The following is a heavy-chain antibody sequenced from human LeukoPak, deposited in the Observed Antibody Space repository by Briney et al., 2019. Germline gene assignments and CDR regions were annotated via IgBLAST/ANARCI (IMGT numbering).Heavy chain of an antibody. CDR2: INHSGST. CDR3: ARGTSSGWANDAFDI. CDR1: GGSFSGYY. J-gene: IGHJ3*02. V-gene: IGHV4-34*01. D-gene: IGHD6-19*01. Sequence: SKTLSLTCAVYGGSFSGYYWSWIRQPPGKGLEWIGEINHSGSTNYNPSLKSRVTISVDTSKNQFSLKLSSVTAADTAVYYCARGTSSGWANDAFDIWGQGTMVTVSS.